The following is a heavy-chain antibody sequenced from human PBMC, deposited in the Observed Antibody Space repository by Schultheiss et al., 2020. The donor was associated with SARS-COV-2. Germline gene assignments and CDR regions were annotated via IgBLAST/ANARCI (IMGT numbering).Heavy chain of an antibody. CDR2: INEDGSTT. J-gene: IGHJ4*02. Sequence: GGSLRLSCVASGFTLGTYWMHWVRQAPGKGPVWVSRINEDGSTTSYADFVKGRFTISRDNAGRTLYLQMNSLRGDDTAVYYCATDLSGKEDHWGQGTLVTVSS. D-gene: IGHD3-10*01. V-gene: IGHV3-74*01. CDR3: ATDLSGKEDH. CDR1: GFTLGTYW.